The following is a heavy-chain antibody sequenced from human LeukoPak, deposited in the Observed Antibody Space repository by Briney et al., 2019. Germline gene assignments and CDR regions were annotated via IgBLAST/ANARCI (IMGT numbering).Heavy chain of an antibody. V-gene: IGHV4-38-2*02. CDR3: ARDGGYCSGVTCYPFLDY. CDR1: RYSISSVYY. Sequence: SETLSLTCAVSRYSISSVYYWGWIRQPPGKGLEWIGSISHSGSTYYNPSLKSRVTISVDTSKNQFSLKLSSVTAADTAAYYCARDGGYCSGVTCYPFLDYWGQGTLVTVSS. J-gene: IGHJ4*02. D-gene: IGHD2-15*01. CDR2: ISHSGST.